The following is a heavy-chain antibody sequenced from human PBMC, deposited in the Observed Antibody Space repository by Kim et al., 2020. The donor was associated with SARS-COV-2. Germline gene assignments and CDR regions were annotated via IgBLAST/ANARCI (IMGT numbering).Heavy chain of an antibody. CDR2: ISGSGGDT. CDR1: GFTFSTYA. D-gene: IGHD4-4*01. CDR3: AKSYGGNYPGSFDI. V-gene: IGHV3-23*01. J-gene: IGHJ3*02. Sequence: GGSLRLSCAASGFTFSTYAMSWVRQAPGKGLEWVSAISGSGGDTYYADSVKGRFTISRDNSKNTLYLQMNSLRAEDTALYYCAKSYGGNYPGSFDIWGQATMVTVSS.